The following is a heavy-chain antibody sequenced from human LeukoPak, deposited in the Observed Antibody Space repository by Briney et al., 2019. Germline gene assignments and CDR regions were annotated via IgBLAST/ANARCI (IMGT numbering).Heavy chain of an antibody. CDR1: GFTFSSYA. J-gene: IGHJ6*04. CDR3: AILSKGDQLLSARVDGMDV. Sequence: GRSLRLSCAASGFTFSSYAMHWVRQAPGKGLEWVAVISYDGSNKYYADSVKGRFTISRDNSKNTLYLQMNSLRAEDTAVYYCAILSKGDQLLSARVDGMDVWGKGTTVTVSS. CDR2: ISYDGSNK. D-gene: IGHD2-2*01. V-gene: IGHV3-30*04.